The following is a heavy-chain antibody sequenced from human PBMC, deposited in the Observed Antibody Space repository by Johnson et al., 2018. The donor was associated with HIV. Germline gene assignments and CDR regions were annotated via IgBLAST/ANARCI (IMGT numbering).Heavy chain of an antibody. Sequence: VQLVESGGDLVNPGGSLRLSCAASGFTFSSYAMRWVRQAPGKGLEWVSGISDSGGSTHYADSVKGRFTISRDNSKNTLYLQMNSLRAEDTAVYYCARVMGATQVMGAFDIWGQGTMVTVSS. CDR1: GFTFSSYA. J-gene: IGHJ3*02. D-gene: IGHD1-26*01. V-gene: IGHV3-23*04. CDR2: ISDSGGST. CDR3: ARVMGATQVMGAFDI.